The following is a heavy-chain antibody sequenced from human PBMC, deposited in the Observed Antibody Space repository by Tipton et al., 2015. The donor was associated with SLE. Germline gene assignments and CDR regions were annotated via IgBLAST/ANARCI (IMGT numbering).Heavy chain of an antibody. D-gene: IGHD1-26*01. J-gene: IGHJ4*02. CDR3: AREGVGSAFFDY. CDR2: INHRGSA. V-gene: IGHV4-34*01. Sequence: WSWIRQPPGKGLEWIGEINHRGSAKYSSSLKSRVTMSVDTSKNQFSLKLSSVTATDTAVYYCAREGVGSAFFDYWGQGTLVTVSS.